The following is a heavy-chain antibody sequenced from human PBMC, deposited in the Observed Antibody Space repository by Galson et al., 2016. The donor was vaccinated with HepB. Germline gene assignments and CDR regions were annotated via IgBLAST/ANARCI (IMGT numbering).Heavy chain of an antibody. V-gene: IGHV5-51*01. J-gene: IGHJ2*01. Sequence: QSGADVKKPGESLKISCEGSGSSLSTYWIGWVRQMPGKGLEWMGTIYAGDSDTRYSPSFQGQVTISVDKSINTAYLQWSRLEASDTAMYYCARGLVFVSNWYYDLWGRGTLVTVSS. CDR2: IYAGDSDT. CDR3: ARGLVFVSNWYYDL. D-gene: IGHD2-15*01. CDR1: GSSLSTYW.